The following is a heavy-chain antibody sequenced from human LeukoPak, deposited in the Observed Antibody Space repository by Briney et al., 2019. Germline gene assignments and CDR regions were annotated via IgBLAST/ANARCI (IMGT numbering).Heavy chain of an antibody. CDR2: VIPIFGTA. CDR3: ALDRGSFEY. V-gene: IGHV1-69*01. D-gene: IGHD3/OR15-3a*01. CDR1: VCTFSIYA. J-gene: IGHJ4*02. Sequence: GASVKLSFNAAVCTFSIYANSWVRHPPGQGLESMGEVIPIFGTANYAQKFKGRVTITADESTSTDYMELSSLRCEETAVYYCALDRGSFEYWGQGTRVTVST.